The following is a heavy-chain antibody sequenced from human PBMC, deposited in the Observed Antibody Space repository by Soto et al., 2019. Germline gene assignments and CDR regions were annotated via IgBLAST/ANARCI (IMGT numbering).Heavy chain of an antibody. D-gene: IGHD3-9*01. CDR1: GFTFSSYG. V-gene: IGHV3-30*18. CDR3: AKDRRDFDWLLYPAHPFDY. Sequence: GGSLRLSCAASGFTFSSYGMHWVRQAPGKGLEWVAVISYDGSNKYYADSVKGRFTISRDNSKNTLYLQMNSLRAEDTAVYYCAKDRRDFDWLLYPAHPFDYWGQGTLVTAPQ. CDR2: ISYDGSNK. J-gene: IGHJ4*02.